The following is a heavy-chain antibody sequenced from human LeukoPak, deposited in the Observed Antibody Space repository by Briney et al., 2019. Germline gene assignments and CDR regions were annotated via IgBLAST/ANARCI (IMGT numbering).Heavy chain of an antibody. CDR1: GFTVSSNY. D-gene: IGHD4-23*01. J-gene: IGHJ4*02. CDR3: ARGSTVVTPVDY. V-gene: IGHV3-66*01. CDR2: IYSGGST. Sequence: GGSLRLSCAASGFTVSSNYMSWVRQAPGKGLEWVSVIYSGGSTYYADSVKGRFTISRDNSKNTLYLQMNSLRAEDTAVYYCARGSTVVTPVDYWGQGTLVTVSS.